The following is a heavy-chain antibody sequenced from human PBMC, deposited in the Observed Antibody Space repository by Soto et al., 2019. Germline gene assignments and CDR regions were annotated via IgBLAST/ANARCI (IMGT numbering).Heavy chain of an antibody. CDR1: GGSISSGGYY. V-gene: IGHV4-31*03. Sequence: QVQLQESGPGLVKPSQTLSLTCTVSGGSISSGGYYWSWIRQHPGKGLEWIGYIYYSGSTYYNPSLKCRVTISVDTSKNQFSLKLSSVTAADTAVYYCARSRRSALLYYYYGMDVWGQGTTVTVSS. J-gene: IGHJ6*02. CDR2: IYYSGST. D-gene: IGHD6-19*01. CDR3: ARSRRSALLYYYYGMDV.